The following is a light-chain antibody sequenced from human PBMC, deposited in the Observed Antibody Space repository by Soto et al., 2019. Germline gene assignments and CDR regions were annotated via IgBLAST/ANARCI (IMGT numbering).Light chain of an antibody. Sequence: QSVLTQPSSVSGSPGQSITISCTGTSSDVGAYNYVSCYQQYPGKAPKLMIYDVTNRPSGVSNRFSGSKSGNTASMTISGLQAEDEADYYCSSHTSSSTLVLFGGGTKVTVL. CDR3: SSHTSSSTLVL. J-gene: IGLJ3*02. CDR1: SSDVGAYNY. V-gene: IGLV2-14*01. CDR2: DVT.